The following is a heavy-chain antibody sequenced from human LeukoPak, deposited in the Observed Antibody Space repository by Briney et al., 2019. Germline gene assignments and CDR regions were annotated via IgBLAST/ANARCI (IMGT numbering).Heavy chain of an antibody. D-gene: IGHD6-13*01. V-gene: IGHV3-21*01. CDR2: ISSSSSYT. J-gene: IGHJ3*02. Sequence: GGSLRLSCAASGFTFSSYSMNWVRQAPGKGLEWVSSISSSSSYTYYADSVKGRFTISRDNAKNSLYLQMNSLGAEDTAVYYCARWGIAAAGTMWGPDAFDIWGQGTMVTVSS. CDR3: ARWGIAAAGTMWGPDAFDI. CDR1: GFTFSSYS.